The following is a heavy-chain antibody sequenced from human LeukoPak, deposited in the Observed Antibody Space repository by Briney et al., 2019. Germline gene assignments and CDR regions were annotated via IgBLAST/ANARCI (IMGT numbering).Heavy chain of an antibody. CDR3: ARQGGDILTGYLDY. V-gene: IGHV3-11*03. Sequence: WVRPPPGKGLEWVSYISSSGTYINSADSVKGRFTISRDYPKNSLYLQMSSLRAEDTAVYYCARQGGDILTGYLDYWGQGTLVTVSS. D-gene: IGHD3-9*01. J-gene: IGHJ4*02. CDR2: ISSSGTYI.